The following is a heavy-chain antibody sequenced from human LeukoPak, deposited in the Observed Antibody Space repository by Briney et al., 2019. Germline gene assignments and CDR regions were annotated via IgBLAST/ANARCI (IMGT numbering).Heavy chain of an antibody. Sequence: GGSLRLSCAASGFTFSSYSMNWVRQAPGKGLEWVSYISRSSTIIYYADSVKGRFTISRDNAKNSLYLQMNSLRAEDTAVYYCARDREDYGDFGYWGQGTLVTVSS. CDR3: ARDREDYGDFGY. CDR1: GFTFSSYS. V-gene: IGHV3-48*01. CDR2: ISRSSTII. J-gene: IGHJ4*02. D-gene: IGHD4-17*01.